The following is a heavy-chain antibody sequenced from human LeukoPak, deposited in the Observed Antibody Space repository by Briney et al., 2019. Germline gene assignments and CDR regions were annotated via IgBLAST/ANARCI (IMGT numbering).Heavy chain of an antibody. D-gene: IGHD3-16*01. J-gene: IGHJ4*02. Sequence: GGSLRLSCAASEFTFSSYWMSWVRQAPGKGLEWVSSISSSSSYIYYADSVKGRFTISRDNAKNSLYLQMNSLRAEDTAVYYCASLYDYVWGSPPLDYWGQGTLVTVSS. CDR1: EFTFSSYW. CDR3: ASLYDYVWGSPPLDY. V-gene: IGHV3-21*01. CDR2: ISSSSSYI.